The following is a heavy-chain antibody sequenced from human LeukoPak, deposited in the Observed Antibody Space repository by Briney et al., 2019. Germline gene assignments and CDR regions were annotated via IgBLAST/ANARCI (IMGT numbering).Heavy chain of an antibody. CDR1: GFTFTNYA. CDR3: AKDYFLVDS. D-gene: IGHD3-3*01. J-gene: IGHJ4*02. V-gene: IGHV3-23*01. CDR2: STGSGEST. Sequence: PGGSLRLSCAASGFTFTNYAMTWVRQAPGKGLEWVSTSTGSGESTYYADSVKGRFTISRGNSKNTLFLQMNSLRAEDTAVYYCAKDYFLVDSWGQGTLVTVSS.